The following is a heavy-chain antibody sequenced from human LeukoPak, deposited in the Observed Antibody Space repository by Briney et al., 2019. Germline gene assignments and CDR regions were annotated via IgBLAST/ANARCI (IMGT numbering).Heavy chain of an antibody. Sequence: GGSLRLSCAASGFTFSIYGMHWVRQAPGEGLGWGAVISYDGSNKYYADSVKGRFTISRDNSKNTLYLQMNSLRAEDTAVYYCAKSRGYDQYYFDYWGQGTLVTVSS. CDR2: ISYDGSNK. V-gene: IGHV3-30*18. CDR3: AKSRGYDQYYFDY. J-gene: IGHJ4*02. CDR1: GFTFSIYG. D-gene: IGHD5-12*01.